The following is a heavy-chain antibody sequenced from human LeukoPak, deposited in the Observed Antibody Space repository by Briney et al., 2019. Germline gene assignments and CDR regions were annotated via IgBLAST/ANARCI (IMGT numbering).Heavy chain of an antibody. CDR1: GYTFTSYG. CDR3: VRVRTTMHAFDI. D-gene: IGHD4-17*01. V-gene: IGHV1-2*06. J-gene: IGHJ3*02. Sequence: ASVKVSCKASGYTFTSYGISWVRQAPGQGLEWMGRINPNSGGTNYAQKFQGRVTMTRDTSISTAYMELSRLRSDDTAVYYCVRVRTTMHAFDIWGQGTMVTVSS. CDR2: INPNSGGT.